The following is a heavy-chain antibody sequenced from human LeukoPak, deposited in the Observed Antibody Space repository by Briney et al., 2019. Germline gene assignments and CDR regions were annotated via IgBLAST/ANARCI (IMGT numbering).Heavy chain of an antibody. D-gene: IGHD5-12*01. CDR2: IYYSGST. CDR3: ARDRVGGYDSDFDY. CDR1: GGSISSSSYY. Sequence: SETLSLTCTVSGGSISSSSYYWGWIRQPPGKGLEWIGSIYYSGSTYYNPSLKSRVTISVDTSKNQFSLKLSSVTAADTAVYYCARDRVGGYDSDFDYWGQGTLVTVSS. J-gene: IGHJ4*02. V-gene: IGHV4-39*02.